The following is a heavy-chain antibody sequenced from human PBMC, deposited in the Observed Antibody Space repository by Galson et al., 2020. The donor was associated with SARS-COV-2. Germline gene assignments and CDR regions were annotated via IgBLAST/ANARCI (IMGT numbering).Heavy chain of an antibody. J-gene: IGHJ4*02. CDR3: ARLMEFYHYDRRISYFDY. D-gene: IGHD3-22*01. Sequence: ETSETLSLTCTVSGGSISSYYWSWIRQPPGKGLEWIGYIYYSGSTNYNPSLKSRVTISVDTSKNQFSLKLSSVTAADTAVYYCARLMEFYHYDRRISYFDYWGQGTLVTVSS. CDR1: GGSISSYY. V-gene: IGHV4-59*08. CDR2: IYYSGST.